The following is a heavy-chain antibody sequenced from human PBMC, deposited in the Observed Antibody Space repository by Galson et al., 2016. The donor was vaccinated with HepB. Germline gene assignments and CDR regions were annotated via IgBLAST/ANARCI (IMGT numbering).Heavy chain of an antibody. CDR3: AKDREWLRYTSDGIDV. CDR2: ISYDGRDK. D-gene: IGHD5-12*01. V-gene: IGHV3-30*18. CDR1: GFKFSDYA. J-gene: IGHJ3*01. Sequence: SLRLSCAVSGFKFSDYAMHWVRQAAGKGLECVAVISYDGRDKYYADSVKGRFTISRDNSKNTLDLQMNSLRTEDTALYYCAKDREWLRYTSDGIDVWGQGTTVTVSS.